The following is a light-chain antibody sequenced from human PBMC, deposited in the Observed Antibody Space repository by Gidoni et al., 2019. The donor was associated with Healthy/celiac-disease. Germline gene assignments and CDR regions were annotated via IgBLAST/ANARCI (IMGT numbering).Light chain of an antibody. CDR1: QGISSY. J-gene: IGKJ4*01. CDR2: AAS. Sequence: DIQFTQSPSFLSASVGDRVTITCRATQGISSYLAWYQQKPGKAPKLLIYAASTLQSGVPSRFSGSGSGTEFTLTISSLQPEDFATYYCQQLNSYPLLTFXGXTKVEIK. V-gene: IGKV1-9*01. CDR3: QQLNSYPLLT.